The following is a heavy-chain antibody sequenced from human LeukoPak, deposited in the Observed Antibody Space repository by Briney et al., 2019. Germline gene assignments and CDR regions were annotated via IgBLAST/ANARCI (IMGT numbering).Heavy chain of an antibody. V-gene: IGHV3-7*03. CDR3: ARDEGSSWLNWFDP. CDR2: IKHDGSEK. D-gene: IGHD6-13*01. CDR1: GFTFSRHW. Sequence: GGSLRLSCAASGFTFSRHWMTWVRQAPGKGLEWVANIKHDGSEKYYVDSVKGRFTISRDNAKNSLYLQMNSLRAEDTAVYYCARDEGSSWLNWFDPWGQGTLVTVSS. J-gene: IGHJ5*02.